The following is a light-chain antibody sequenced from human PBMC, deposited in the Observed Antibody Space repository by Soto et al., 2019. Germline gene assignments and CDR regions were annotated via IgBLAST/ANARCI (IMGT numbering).Light chain of an antibody. V-gene: IGKV3-20*01. Sequence: EIVLTQSPGTLSLSPVERATLYCMASQSVSNNYLAWYQQKPGQAPRLLIYGASSRATGIPDRFSGSGSGTDFTLTISSLQPEDFATYYCQQSYSTPRTFGQGTRLEIK. CDR3: QQSYSTPRT. J-gene: IGKJ5*01. CDR2: GAS. CDR1: QSVSNNY.